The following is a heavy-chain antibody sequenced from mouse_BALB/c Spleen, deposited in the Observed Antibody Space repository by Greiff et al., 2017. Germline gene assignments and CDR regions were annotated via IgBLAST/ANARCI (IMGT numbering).Heavy chain of an antibody. D-gene: IGHD2-3*01. V-gene: IGHV2-6-7*01. CDR1: GFSLTGYG. Sequence: QVQLKESGPGLVAPSQSLSITCTVSGFSLTGYGVNWVRQPPGKGLEWLGMIWGDGSTDYNSSLKSRLSISKDNSKSKVFLKMNSLQTDDTAMYYCARDRHDGYFDYWGQGTTLTVSS. CDR3: ARDRHDGYFDY. J-gene: IGHJ2*01. CDR2: IWGDGST.